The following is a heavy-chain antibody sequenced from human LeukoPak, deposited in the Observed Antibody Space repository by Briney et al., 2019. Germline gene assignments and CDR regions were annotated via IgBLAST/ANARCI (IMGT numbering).Heavy chain of an antibody. D-gene: IGHD2-2*01. J-gene: IGHJ6*02. V-gene: IGHV4-31*03. CDR1: GGSISSGGYY. CDR2: IYYSGST. Sequence: KSSETLSLTCTVSGGSISSGGYYWSWIRQHPGKGLEWIGYIYYSGSTYYNPSLKSRVTISVDTSKNQFSLKLSSVTAADTAVYYCARVPRSSTSIKTYYYGMDVWGQGTTVTVSS. CDR3: ARVPRSSTSIKTYYYGMDV.